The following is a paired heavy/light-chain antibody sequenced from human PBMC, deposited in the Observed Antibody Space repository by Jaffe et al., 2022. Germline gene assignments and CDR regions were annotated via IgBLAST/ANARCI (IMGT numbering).Light chain of an antibody. V-gene: IGLV3-1*01. Sequence: SYELTQPPSVSVSPGQTASITCSGDKLGDKYACWYQQKPGQSPVLVIYQDAKRPSGIPERFSGSNSGNTATLTISGTQAMDEADYYCQAWDRSTVVFGGGTKLTVL. CDR1: KLGDKY. CDR3: QAWDRSTVV. CDR2: QDA. J-gene: IGLJ2*01.
Heavy chain of an antibody. V-gene: IGHV1-8*01. J-gene: IGHJ4*02. D-gene: IGHD4-17*01. CDR1: GYTFTSYD. CDR3: ARAGTDGDFGR. CDR2: MKPNSGNT. Sequence: QVQLVQSGAEVKKPGASVKVSCKASGYTFTSYDINWVRQATGQGLEWMGWMKPNSGNTGYAQKFQGRVTMTRDTSITTAYMELSSLTSEDTAVYYCARAGTDGDFGRWGQGTLVTVSS.